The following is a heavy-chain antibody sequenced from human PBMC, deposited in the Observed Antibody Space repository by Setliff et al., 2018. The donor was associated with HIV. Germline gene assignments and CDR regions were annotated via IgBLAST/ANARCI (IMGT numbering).Heavy chain of an antibody. CDR2: IYTSGST. CDR1: GGSISSGTYY. Sequence: KPSETLSLTCTVSGGSISSGTYYWSWVRQPAGKGLEWIGRIYTSGSTNYNSSLKSRVTISLDTSKNQFSLKLSSVTAADTAVYYCARENGRTNYYYYYGLDVWGQGTTVTVS. CDR3: ARENGRTNYYYYYGLDV. V-gene: IGHV4-61*02. J-gene: IGHJ6*02.